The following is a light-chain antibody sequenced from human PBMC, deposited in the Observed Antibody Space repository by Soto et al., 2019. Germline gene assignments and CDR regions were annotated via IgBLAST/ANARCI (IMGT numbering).Light chain of an antibody. V-gene: IGKV4-1*01. CDR3: QQYYGTPLT. CDR2: WAS. CDR1: QSVFYSSNNKNY. J-gene: IGKJ4*01. Sequence: DIVMTQSPDSLAVSLGESATINCKSSQSVFYSSNNKNYLAWYQQRPGQPPKLXIYWASTRGFGVPDRFSGSGSGTDFTLTISSLQAEDVAVYYCQQYYGTPLTFGGGTKVDIK.